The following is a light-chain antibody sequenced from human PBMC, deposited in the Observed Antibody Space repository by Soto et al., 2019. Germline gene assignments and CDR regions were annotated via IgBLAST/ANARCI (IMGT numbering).Light chain of an antibody. CDR2: AAS. Sequence: AIQLTQSPSSLSASVGDRVTITCRASQGISSALAWYQHKPGKPPKLLIYAASTLDSGVPSRFSGSESGTDFTLTNSGLQPEDFATYYCQQFNTYPFVFGPGTKVD. V-gene: IGKV1-13*02. J-gene: IGKJ3*01. CDR1: QGISSA. CDR3: QQFNTYPFV.